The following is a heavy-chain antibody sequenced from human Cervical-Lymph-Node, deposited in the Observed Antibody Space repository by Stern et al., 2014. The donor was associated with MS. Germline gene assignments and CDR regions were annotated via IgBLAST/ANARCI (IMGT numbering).Heavy chain of an antibody. CDR2: IIPIFGTA. D-gene: IGHD6-19*01. CDR3: ASEGLAVSGTFYYFDS. V-gene: IGHV1-69*01. Sequence: QVQLVQSGAEVKKPGSSVKVSCKASGGTFSMFGISWVRQAPGQGLEWVGGIIPIFGTANYAQRFRGRATIPADEPTTTAYMEWGRLRPEDTAMYYGASEGLAVSGTFYYFDSWGQGTLVTVSS. J-gene: IGHJ4*02. CDR1: GGTFSMFG.